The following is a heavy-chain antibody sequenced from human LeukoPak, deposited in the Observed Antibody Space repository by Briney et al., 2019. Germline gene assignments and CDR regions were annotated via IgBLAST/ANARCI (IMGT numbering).Heavy chain of an antibody. D-gene: IGHD3-22*01. CDR2: INPSGGST. CDR3: ASYDSSGEGGVAS. J-gene: IGHJ5*02. Sequence: ASVKVSCKASGYTFTSYYMHWVRQAPGQGLEWMGIINPSGGSTSYAQKFQGRVTMTRNTSISTAYMELSSLRSEDTAVYYCASYDSSGEGGVASWGQGTLVTVSS. CDR1: GYTFTSYY. V-gene: IGHV1-46*01.